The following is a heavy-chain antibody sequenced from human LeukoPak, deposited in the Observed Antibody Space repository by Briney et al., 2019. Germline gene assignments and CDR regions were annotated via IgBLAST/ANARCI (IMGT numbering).Heavy chain of an antibody. D-gene: IGHD4-17*01. CDR3: ARRTVTTTERFNWFDP. Sequence: SETLSLTCTVSGGSISSNGYYWGWIRQPPGKGLEWIGSISDSGSTFYNPSLKSRVTISEDTSKSQFSLKLSSVFATDTAVYYCARRTVTTTERFNWFDPWGQGTLVTVSS. V-gene: IGHV4-39*01. CDR2: ISDSGST. J-gene: IGHJ5*02. CDR1: GGSISSNGYY.